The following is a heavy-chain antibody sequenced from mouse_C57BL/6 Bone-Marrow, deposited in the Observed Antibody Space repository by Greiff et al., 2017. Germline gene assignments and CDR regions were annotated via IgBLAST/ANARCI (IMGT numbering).Heavy chain of an antibody. CDR3: TVYYYGSDY. V-gene: IGHV14-4*01. CDR1: GFNIKDDY. J-gene: IGHJ2*01. D-gene: IGHD1-1*01. Sequence: EVKLMESGAELVRPGASVKLSCTASGFNIKDDYMHWVKQRPEQGLEWIGWIDPENGDTEYASKFQGKATITADTSSNTAYLQLSSLTSEDTAVYYCTVYYYGSDYWGQGTTLTVSS. CDR2: IDPENGDT.